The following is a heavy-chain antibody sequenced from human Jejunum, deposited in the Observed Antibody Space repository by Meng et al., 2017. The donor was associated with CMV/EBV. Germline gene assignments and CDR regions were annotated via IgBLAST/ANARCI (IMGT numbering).Heavy chain of an antibody. D-gene: IGHD3/OR15-3a*01. Sequence: SCAAPRFSFRNYAMSWVRQTPGKGLEWVSGIGASGGSTYYADFVKGRFTISRDNINNILYLQMHSLRADDTAVYYCARGAPWTDYDYWGQGTLVTVSS. J-gene: IGHJ4*02. CDR1: RFSFRNYA. CDR3: ARGAPWTDYDY. V-gene: IGHV3-23*01. CDR2: IGASGGST.